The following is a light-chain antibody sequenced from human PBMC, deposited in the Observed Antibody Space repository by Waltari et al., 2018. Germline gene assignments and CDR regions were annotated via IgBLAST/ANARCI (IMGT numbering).Light chain of an antibody. J-gene: IGLJ2*01. V-gene: IGLV3-1*01. CDR2: QDT. Sequence: SYDLTQPPSVSASLGQTASITCSGDKLGDKYTFWDQQKPGQSPVLVIHQDTKRPSVIPERFSGSNAGNTATLTVSGTQAVDEASYYCQTGDSNTVVFGGGTTLTVL. CDR3: QTGDSNTVV. CDR1: KLGDKY.